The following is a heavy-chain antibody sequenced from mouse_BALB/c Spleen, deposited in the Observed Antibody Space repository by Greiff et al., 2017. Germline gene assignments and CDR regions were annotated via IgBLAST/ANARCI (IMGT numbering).Heavy chain of an antibody. CDR2: IDPANGNT. Sequence: EVQLQQSGAELVKPGASVKLSCTASGFNIKDTYMHWVKQRPEQGLEWIGRIDPANGNTKYDPKFQGKATITADTSSNTAYLQLSSLTSEDTAVYYWARSGGVRRFAYWGQGTLVTVSA. D-gene: IGHD2-14*01. CDR1: GFNIKDTY. J-gene: IGHJ3*01. V-gene: IGHV14-3*02. CDR3: ARSGGVRRFAY.